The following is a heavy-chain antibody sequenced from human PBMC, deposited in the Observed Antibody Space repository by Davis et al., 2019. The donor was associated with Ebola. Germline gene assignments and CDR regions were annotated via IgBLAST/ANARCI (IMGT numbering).Heavy chain of an antibody. Sequence: GESLKISCKGSGYSFTSYWISWVRQMPGKGLEWMGRIDPSDSYTNYSPSFQGHVTISADKSISTAYQQWSSLKASDTAMYYCARHVGSTIFGVVIPHYYYYGMDVWGQGTTVTVSS. V-gene: IGHV5-10-1*01. J-gene: IGHJ6*02. D-gene: IGHD3-3*01. CDR1: GYSFTSYW. CDR2: IDPSDSYT. CDR3: ARHVGSTIFGVVIPHYYYYGMDV.